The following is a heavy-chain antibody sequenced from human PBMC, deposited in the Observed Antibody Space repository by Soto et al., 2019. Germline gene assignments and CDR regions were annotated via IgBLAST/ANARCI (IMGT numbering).Heavy chain of an antibody. D-gene: IGHD2-15*01. Sequence: PSQTLSLTCAISGDSVSSNSAAWNWIRQSPSRGLEWLGRTYYRSKWYNDYAVSVKSRITINPDTSKNQFSLQLNSVTPEDTAVYYCARGVDIVVVVAATPHYYYYMDVWGKGTTVTVSS. CDR1: GDSVSSNSAA. CDR3: ARGVDIVVVVAATPHYYYYMDV. CDR2: TYYRSKWYN. J-gene: IGHJ6*03. V-gene: IGHV6-1*01.